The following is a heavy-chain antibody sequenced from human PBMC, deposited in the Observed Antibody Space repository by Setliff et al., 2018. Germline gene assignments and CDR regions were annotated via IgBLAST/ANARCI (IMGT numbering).Heavy chain of an antibody. CDR2: VMAIFGPA. CDR3: ATVSPGGYSYGLDY. J-gene: IGHJ4*02. Sequence: SVKVSCKASGGTFSSYGIAWVRQAPGQGLEWMGGVMAIFGPANYAQMFQGRVTMTEDTSTDTAYMELSSLRSEDTAVYYCATVSPGGYSYGLDYWGQGTLVTVSS. V-gene: IGHV1-69*06. D-gene: IGHD5-18*01. CDR1: GGTFSSYG.